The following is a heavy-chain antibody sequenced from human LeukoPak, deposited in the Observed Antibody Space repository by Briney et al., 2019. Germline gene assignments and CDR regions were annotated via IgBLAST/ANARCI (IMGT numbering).Heavy chain of an antibody. CDR1: GGSISSYY. J-gene: IGHJ3*02. D-gene: IGHD3-22*01. CDR3: AINYYDTGAFDI. CDR2: IYYSGST. V-gene: IGHV4-59*01. Sequence: PSETLSLTCTVSGGSISSYYWSWIRQPPGKGLEWIGHIYYSGSTNYNPSLKSRVTISVDTSKNQFSLKLSSVTAAGTAVYYCAINYYDTGAFDIWGQGTMVTVSS.